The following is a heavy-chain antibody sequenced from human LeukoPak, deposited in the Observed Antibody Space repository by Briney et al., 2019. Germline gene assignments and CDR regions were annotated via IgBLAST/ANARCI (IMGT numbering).Heavy chain of an antibody. CDR3: AKDTTVTTHWYFDL. CDR2: ISGSGGNT. Sequence: PGASLRLSCAASGFTFSSYGMSWVRQAPGKGLEWVAGISGSGGNTYYADSVKGRFSISRDNSKNTLYLQMNSLRAEDTAVYYCAKDTTVTTHWYFDLWGRGTLVTVSS. V-gene: IGHV3-23*01. CDR1: GFTFSSYG. D-gene: IGHD4-17*01. J-gene: IGHJ2*01.